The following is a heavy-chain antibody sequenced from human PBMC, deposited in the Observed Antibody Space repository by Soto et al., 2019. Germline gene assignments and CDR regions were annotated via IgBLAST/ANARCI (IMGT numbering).Heavy chain of an antibody. D-gene: IGHD6-13*01. J-gene: IGHJ5*02. Sequence: QLQLQESGPGLVKPSETLSLTCTVSGGSISSSSYYWGWIRQPPGKGLEWIGSIYYSGSTYYNPSHKSRVTISVDTSKNQYSLKLSSVTAADTAVYYCAVHGAAAGTGWFDPWGQGTLVTVS. CDR3: AVHGAAAGTGWFDP. CDR1: GGSISSSSYY. V-gene: IGHV4-39*01. CDR2: IYYSGST.